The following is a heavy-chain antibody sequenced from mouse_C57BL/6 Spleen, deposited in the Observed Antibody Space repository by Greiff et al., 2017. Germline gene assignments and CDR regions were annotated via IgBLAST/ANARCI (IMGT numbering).Heavy chain of an antibody. CDR2: IDPSDSYT. CDR3: AREGNSGPFAY. D-gene: IGHD3-2*02. V-gene: IGHV1-59*01. Sequence: VQLQQPGAELVRPGTSVKLSCKASGYTFTSYWMHWVKQRPGQGLEWIGVIDPSDSYTNYNQKFKGKATLTVDTSSSTAYMQLSSLTSEDSAVYCCAREGNSGPFAYWGQGTLVTVSA. J-gene: IGHJ3*01. CDR1: GYTFTSYW.